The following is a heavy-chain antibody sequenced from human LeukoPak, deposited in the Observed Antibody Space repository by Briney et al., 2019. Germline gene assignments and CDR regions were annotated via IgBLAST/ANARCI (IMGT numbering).Heavy chain of an antibody. Sequence: GGSLRLSCAASGFTFSDYYMSWIRQTPGKGLEWVSYISSSGTTMEYANSVKGRFTISRDNAKNSLYLQMNSLRAEDTAVYYCAREDCSSTSCSRLNWIDPWGQGTLVTVSS. CDR2: ISSSGTTM. J-gene: IGHJ5*02. CDR3: AREDCSSTSCSRLNWIDP. D-gene: IGHD2-2*01. CDR1: GFTFSDYY. V-gene: IGHV3-11*01.